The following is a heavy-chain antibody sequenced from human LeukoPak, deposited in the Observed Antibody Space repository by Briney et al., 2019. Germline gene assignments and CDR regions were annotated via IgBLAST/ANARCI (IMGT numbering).Heavy chain of an antibody. D-gene: IGHD3-22*01. CDR1: GYTFTSYD. V-gene: IGHV1-8*01. CDR3: ARDFDSSGGFDP. CDR2: MNPNSGNT. J-gene: IGHJ5*02. Sequence: ASVKVSCKASGYTFTSYDINWVRQATGQGLEWMGWMNPNSGNTGYAQKFQGRVTMTRNTSISTAYMELSSLRSEDTAVYYCARDFDSSGGFDPWGQGTLVTVSS.